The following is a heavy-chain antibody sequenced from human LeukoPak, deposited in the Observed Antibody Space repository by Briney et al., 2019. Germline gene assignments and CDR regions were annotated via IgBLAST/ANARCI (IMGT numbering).Heavy chain of an antibody. CDR3: ARARGEGVDY. V-gene: IGHV4-38-2*02. D-gene: IGHD3-16*01. CDR1: GYSNSSGYY. J-gene: IGHJ4*02. Sequence: SETLSLTCTVSGYSNSSGYYWGWIRPPPGEGLEWIGSIYHSGSTYYNPSLKSPVTISVDTSKNQFSLKLSSVTAADTAVYYCARARGEGVDYWGQGTLVTVSS. CDR2: IYHSGST.